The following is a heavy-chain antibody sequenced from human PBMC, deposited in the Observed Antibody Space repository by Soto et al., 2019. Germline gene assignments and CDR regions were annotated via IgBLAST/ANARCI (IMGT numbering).Heavy chain of an antibody. J-gene: IGHJ3*02. D-gene: IGHD2-2*01. CDR1: GFTFSNAW. V-gene: IGHV3-15*01. CDR3: TTDLVPADIDAFDI. Sequence: GGSLRLSCAASGFTFSNAWMSWVRQAPGKGLEWVGRIKSKTDGGTTDYAAPVKGRFTISRDDSKNTLYLQMNSLKTEDTAVYYCTTDLVPADIDAFDIWGQGTMVTVSS. CDR2: IKSKTDGGTT.